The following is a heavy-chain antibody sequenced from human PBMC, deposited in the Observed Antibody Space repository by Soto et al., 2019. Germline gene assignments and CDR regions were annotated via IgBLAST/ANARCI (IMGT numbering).Heavy chain of an antibody. CDR1: GFTFSSYA. V-gene: IGHV3-23*01. CDR3: AKEPLRGSVAGLYYFDY. Sequence: GGSLRLSCAASGFTFSSYAMSWVRRAPGKGLEWVSAISGSGGSTYYADSVKGRFTISRDNSKNTLYLQMNSLRAEDTAVYYCAKEPLRGSVAGLYYFDYWGQGTLVTVSS. D-gene: IGHD6-19*01. CDR2: ISGSGGST. J-gene: IGHJ4*02.